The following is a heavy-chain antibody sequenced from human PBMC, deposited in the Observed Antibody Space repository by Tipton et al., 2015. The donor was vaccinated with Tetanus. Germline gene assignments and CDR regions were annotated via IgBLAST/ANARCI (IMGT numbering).Heavy chain of an antibody. V-gene: IGHV3-23*01. CDR2: ISGSRLTP. Sequence: SLRLSCAASGFTFKSYTMNWVRQAPGNGLEWVAAISGSRLTPYYADSVKGRFTISGDNSKNTLSLQLNSLRADDTAIYYCAKEALGVLNLWGKGTTVIVSS. D-gene: IGHD1-14*01. CDR1: GFTFKSYT. CDR3: AKEALGVLNL. J-gene: IGHJ6*04.